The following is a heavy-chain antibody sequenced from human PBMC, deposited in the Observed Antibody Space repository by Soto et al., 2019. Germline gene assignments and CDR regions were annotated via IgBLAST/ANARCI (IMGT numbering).Heavy chain of an antibody. CDR1: GFPFSSYT. CDR3: ARPKRDSSGWTFDY. Sequence: EMQLVESGGGLVKPGGSLRLSCAASGFPFSSYTMNWVRQAPGKGLEWVSSISSSNTYIYYADSVKGRFTISRDNPKNSLTLQMNSLRAEDMAVYYCARPKRDSSGWTFDYWGQGTLVTVSS. J-gene: IGHJ4*02. D-gene: IGHD6-19*01. V-gene: IGHV3-21*01. CDR2: ISSSNTYI.